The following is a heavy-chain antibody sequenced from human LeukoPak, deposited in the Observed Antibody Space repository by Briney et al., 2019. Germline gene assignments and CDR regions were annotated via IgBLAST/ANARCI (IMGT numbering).Heavy chain of an antibody. D-gene: IGHD1-14*01. Sequence: SETLSLTCAVYGGSFSSYFWSWIRQPPGKGLEWIGEINHSGSTSYNPSLKSRVTISVDTSKNQFSLKLSSVTAADTAVYYCARLGGNFDYWGQGTLVTVSS. CDR2: INHSGST. J-gene: IGHJ4*02. CDR3: ARLGGNFDY. V-gene: IGHV4-34*01. CDR1: GGSFSSYF.